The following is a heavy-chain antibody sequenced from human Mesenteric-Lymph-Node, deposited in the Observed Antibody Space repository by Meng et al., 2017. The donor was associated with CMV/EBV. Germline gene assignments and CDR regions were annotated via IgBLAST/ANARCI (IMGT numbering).Heavy chain of an antibody. D-gene: IGHD5-24*01. Sequence: GESLKISCAASGFTFSNCWMSWVRQAPGKGLEWVANIKEDGSQKYLVDSVKGRFTISRDNAKNSLYLQMNSLRAKDTAVYYCAKTHIERDVQVGYFDFWGQGALVTVSS. CDR2: IKEDGSQK. CDR1: GFTFSNCW. J-gene: IGHJ4*02. CDR3: AKTHIERDVQVGYFDF. V-gene: IGHV3-7*01.